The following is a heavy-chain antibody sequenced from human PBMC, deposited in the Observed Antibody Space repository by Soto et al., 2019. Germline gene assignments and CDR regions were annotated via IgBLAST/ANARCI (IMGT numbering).Heavy chain of an antibody. Sequence: GGSLRLSCAASEFTFSTHAMTWARQAPGKGLEWVSSISGSGGSTYYADSVKGRFTISRDNSKNTLYLQMNSLRAEDAAVYSCAKAGYCVSTSCYFPFDYWGQGTLVTVSS. V-gene: IGHV3-23*01. D-gene: IGHD2-2*01. J-gene: IGHJ4*02. CDR3: AKAGYCVSTSCYFPFDY. CDR2: ISGSGGST. CDR1: EFTFSTHA.